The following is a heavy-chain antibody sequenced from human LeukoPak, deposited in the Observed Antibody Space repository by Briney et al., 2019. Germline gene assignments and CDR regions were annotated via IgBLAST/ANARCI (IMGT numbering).Heavy chain of an antibody. D-gene: IGHD6-19*01. CDR1: GYTFTSYG. Sequence: ASVKVSCKASGYTFTSYGISWVRQAPGQGLEWMGWISAYNGNTNYAQKLQGRVTMTTDTSTSTAYMELRSLRSDDTAVYYCASAYEYSSGWYADDYWGQGTLVTVSS. V-gene: IGHV1-18*01. CDR3: ASAYEYSSGWYADDY. CDR2: ISAYNGNT. J-gene: IGHJ4*02.